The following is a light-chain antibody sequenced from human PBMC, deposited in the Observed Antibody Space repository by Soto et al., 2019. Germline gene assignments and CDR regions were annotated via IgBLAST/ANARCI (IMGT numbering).Light chain of an antibody. CDR1: QSISSW. Sequence: DIQMTQSPSTLSASVGDRVTITCRASQSISSWLAWYQQKPGKAPKLLIYKASSLESGVPPRFSGSGSGTDFTLTISSLQPDDFATYYCQQHNSYPLTFGPGTKVDIK. CDR2: KAS. J-gene: IGKJ3*01. CDR3: QQHNSYPLT. V-gene: IGKV1-5*03.